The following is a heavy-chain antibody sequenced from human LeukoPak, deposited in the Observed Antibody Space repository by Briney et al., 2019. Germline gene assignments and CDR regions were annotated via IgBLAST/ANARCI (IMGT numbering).Heavy chain of an antibody. CDR1: GFTFSSYW. CDR2: IDHNGNVN. D-gene: IGHD3-16*01. J-gene: IGHJ6*02. V-gene: IGHV3-7*03. CDR3: ARGGGLDV. Sequence: GGSLRLSCAASGFTFSSYWVNWARQAPGEGLEWVASIDHNGNVNYYVDSVKARFPISRDNATNSLYLQMSNLRAEDTAVYFCARGGGLDVWGQGATVTVSS.